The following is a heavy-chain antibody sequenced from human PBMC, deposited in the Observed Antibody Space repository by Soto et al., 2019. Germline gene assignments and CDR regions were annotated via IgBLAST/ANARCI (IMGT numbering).Heavy chain of an antibody. CDR1: GRIFSSFP. Sequence: QVQVVQSGAEVKKPGSSVKISCKASGRIFSSFPTSRVRQVPGQGLEWMGGVISASGSVTYAPKFQGRVTITAVNSAGIGYMELTSLTSEDTAIYYCARVGSRDAYNYVLDHWGPGTMVTVSS. D-gene: IGHD5-18*01. CDR3: ARVGSRDAYNYVLDH. V-gene: IGHV1-69*06. CDR2: VISASGSV. J-gene: IGHJ1*01.